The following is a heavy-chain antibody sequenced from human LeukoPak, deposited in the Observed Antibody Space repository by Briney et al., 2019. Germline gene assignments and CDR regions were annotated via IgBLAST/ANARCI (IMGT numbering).Heavy chain of an antibody. J-gene: IGHJ5*02. Sequence: GGSLRLSCAASGFTFSSHSMNWVPQAPGKGLEWLSYISGTGGAIYYADSVKGRFIISRDNAKNSLYLQMNSLRDEDTAVYYCARVLGGGWWFDPWGQGTLVTVSS. CDR3: ARVLGGGWWFDP. CDR2: ISGTGGAI. CDR1: GFTFSSHS. V-gene: IGHV3-48*02. D-gene: IGHD3-16*01.